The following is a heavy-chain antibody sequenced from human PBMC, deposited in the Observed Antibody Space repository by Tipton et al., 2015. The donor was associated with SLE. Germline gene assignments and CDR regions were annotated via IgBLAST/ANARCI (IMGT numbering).Heavy chain of an antibody. V-gene: IGHV1-46*01. CDR2: INPTAAST. J-gene: IGHJ3*02. CDR3: ARDGPGGGYEAFDI. Sequence: QLVQSGAEVKEPGASVRVSCKASGYSFTIYYMHWVRQAPGQGLEWLGVINPTAASTTYAQKFQGRVTMTSDTSTSTVYMELSSRRSEDSSMYYCARDGPGGGYEAFDICGQG. CDR1: GYSFTIYY. D-gene: IGHD5-12*01.